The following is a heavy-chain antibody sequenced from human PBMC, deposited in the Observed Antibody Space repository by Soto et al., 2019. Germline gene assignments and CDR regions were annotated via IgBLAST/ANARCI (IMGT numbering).Heavy chain of an antibody. J-gene: IGHJ3*02. D-gene: IGHD3-22*01. CDR3: ATQAPYYYDSSGYYYVEAFDI. Sequence: GGSLRLSCAASGFTFSDYYMSWIRQAPGKGLEWVSYISSSSSYTNYADSVKGRFTISRDNAKNSLYLQMNSLRAEDTAVYYCATQAPYYYDSSGYYYVEAFDIWGQGTMVTVSS. CDR1: GFTFSDYY. V-gene: IGHV3-11*06. CDR2: ISSSSSYT.